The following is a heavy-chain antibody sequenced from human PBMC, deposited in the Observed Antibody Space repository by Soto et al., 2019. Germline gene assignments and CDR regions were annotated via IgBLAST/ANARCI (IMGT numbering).Heavy chain of an antibody. CDR1: GGSISSSSYY. CDR3: ARQGDYGDYLGTFDY. D-gene: IGHD4-17*01. J-gene: IGHJ4*02. CDR2: IYYSGST. Sequence: QLQLQESGPGLVKPSETLSLTCTVSGGSISSSSYYWGWIRQPPGKGLEWIGSIYYSGSTYYNPSLTSRVTTSVDTSKNQSSLKLSSVTAADTAVYYCARQGDYGDYLGTFDYWGQGTLVTVSS. V-gene: IGHV4-39*01.